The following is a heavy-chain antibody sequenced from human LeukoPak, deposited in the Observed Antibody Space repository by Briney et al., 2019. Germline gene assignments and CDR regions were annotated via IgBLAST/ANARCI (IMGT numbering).Heavy chain of an antibody. V-gene: IGHV3-30-3*01. CDR3: AREAVADLDY. CDR2: ISYDGSNK. J-gene: IGHJ4*02. D-gene: IGHD6-19*01. Sequence: GGSLRLSCTDSGFTFGDYAMSWVRQAPGKGLEWVAVISYDGSNKYYADSVKGRFTISRDNSKNTLYLQMNSLRAEDTAVYYCAREAVADLDYWGQGTLVTVSS. CDR1: GFTFGDYA.